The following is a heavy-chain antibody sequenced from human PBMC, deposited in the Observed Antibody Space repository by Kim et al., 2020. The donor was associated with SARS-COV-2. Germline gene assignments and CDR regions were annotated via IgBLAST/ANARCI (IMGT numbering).Heavy chain of an antibody. CDR2: ISGSGGST. J-gene: IGHJ6*02. CDR3: AKRGGYSSSRPLDV. V-gene: IGHV3-23*01. Sequence: GGSLRLSCAASGFTFSSYAMSWVRQAPGKGLEWVSAISGSGGSTYYADSVKGRFTISRDNSKNTLYLQMNSLRAEDTAVYYCAKRGGYSSSRPLDVWGQGTTVTVSS. D-gene: IGHD6-13*01. CDR1: GFTFSSYA.